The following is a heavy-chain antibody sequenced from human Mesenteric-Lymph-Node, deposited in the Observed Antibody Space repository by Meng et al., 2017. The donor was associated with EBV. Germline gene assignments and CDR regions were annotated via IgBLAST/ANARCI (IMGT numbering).Heavy chain of an antibody. CDR3: ARDWSGYYWFDY. Sequence: VPLRESGPGLGKPSETLSLPGTFSGGSISGYSWSWIRQPPGKGLEWIGYIFYSGSTNYNPSLKSRVTMSVDTSKNQFSLKLSSVTPADTAVYYCARDWSGYYWFDYWGQGTLVTVAS. CDR2: IFYSGST. D-gene: IGHD3-3*01. CDR1: GGSISGYS. V-gene: IGHV4-59*01. J-gene: IGHJ4*02.